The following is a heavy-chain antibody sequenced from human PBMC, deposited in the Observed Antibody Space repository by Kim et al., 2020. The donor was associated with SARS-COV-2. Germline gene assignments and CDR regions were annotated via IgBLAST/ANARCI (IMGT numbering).Heavy chain of an antibody. J-gene: IGHJ4*02. Sequence: GGSLRLSCAASGFTFDDYTMHWVRQAPGKGLEWVSLISWDGGSTYYADSVKGRFTISRDNSKNSLYLQMNSLRTEDTALYYCAKGSPYIAAAGGDGSYYFDYWGQGTLVTVSS. CDR3: AKGSPYIAAAGGDGSYYFDY. CDR1: GFTFDDYT. CDR2: ISWDGGST. V-gene: IGHV3-43*01. D-gene: IGHD6-13*01.